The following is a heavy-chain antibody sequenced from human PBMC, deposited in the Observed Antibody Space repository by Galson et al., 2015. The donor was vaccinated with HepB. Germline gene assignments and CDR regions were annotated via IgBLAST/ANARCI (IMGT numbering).Heavy chain of an antibody. CDR1: GLTFSRYA. CDR2: ITVGGGTT. V-gene: IGHV3-23*01. J-gene: IGHJ6*02. D-gene: IGHD6-19*01. Sequence: SLRLSCAASGLTFSRYAMTWVRQAPGKGLEWISAITVGGGTTYYADSVEGRFTISRDDSKNRLYLQMNTLRAEDTAVYCCASPTIAVGSVNDALAVWGQGTTVTVSS. CDR3: ASPTIAVGSVNDALAV.